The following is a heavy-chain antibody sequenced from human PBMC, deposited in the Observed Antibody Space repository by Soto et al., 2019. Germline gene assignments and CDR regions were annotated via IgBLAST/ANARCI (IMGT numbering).Heavy chain of an antibody. Sequence: SETLSLTCTVSGYSISSGYYWGWIRQPPGKGLEWIGSIYHSGSTYYNPSLKSRVTISVDTSKNQFSLKLSSVTAADTAVYYCARGGVRVVMFDYWGQGTLVTVSS. CDR2: IYHSGST. CDR1: GYSISSGYY. V-gene: IGHV4-38-2*02. J-gene: IGHJ4*02. CDR3: ARGGVRVVMFDY. D-gene: IGHD2-15*01.